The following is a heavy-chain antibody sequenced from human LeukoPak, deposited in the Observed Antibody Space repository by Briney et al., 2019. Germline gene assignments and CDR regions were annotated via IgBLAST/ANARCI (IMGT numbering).Heavy chain of an antibody. CDR2: IHHSGST. Sequence: PSETLSLTCTVSGGSIINYYWSWVRQPPGKELEWIGEIHHSGSTNYNPSLKSRVTISVDKSRNQFSLKVSSVTAADTAVYYCARAASYNLDYWGQGTLVTVSS. CDR3: ARAASYNLDY. CDR1: GGSIINYY. J-gene: IGHJ4*02. V-gene: IGHV4-59*12. D-gene: IGHD1-1*01.